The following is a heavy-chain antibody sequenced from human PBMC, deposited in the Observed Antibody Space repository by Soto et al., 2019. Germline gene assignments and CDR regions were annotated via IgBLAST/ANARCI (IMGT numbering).Heavy chain of an antibody. Sequence: QVQLVESGGGVVQPGRSLRLSCAASGFTFSSYGMHWVRQAPGKGLEWVAVISYDGSNKYYADSVKGRFTISRDNSKNTLYLQMTSLRAEDTAVYYCANTAGTIYWGQGTLVTVSS. CDR2: ISYDGSNK. V-gene: IGHV3-30*18. CDR3: ANTAGTIY. D-gene: IGHD6-19*01. CDR1: GFTFSSYG. J-gene: IGHJ4*02.